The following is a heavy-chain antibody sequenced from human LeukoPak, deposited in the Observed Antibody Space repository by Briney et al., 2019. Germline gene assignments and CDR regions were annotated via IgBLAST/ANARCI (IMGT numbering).Heavy chain of an antibody. D-gene: IGHD4-17*01. CDR3: ARHDYGDKASFDY. Sequence: ASVKVSCKASGYTFTSYGISWVRQATGQGLEWMGWMNPNSGNTGYAQNFQGRVTMTRDTSITTAYMELSSLRSDDTAVYYCARHDYGDKASFDYWGQGTLVTVSS. CDR1: GYTFTSYG. V-gene: IGHV1-8*02. J-gene: IGHJ4*02. CDR2: MNPNSGNT.